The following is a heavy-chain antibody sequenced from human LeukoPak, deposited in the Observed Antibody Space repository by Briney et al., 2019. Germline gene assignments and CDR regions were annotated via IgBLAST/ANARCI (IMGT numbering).Heavy chain of an antibody. CDR1: GGSFSGYY. CDR2: INHSGST. V-gene: IGHV4-34*01. J-gene: IGHJ4*02. Sequence: SETLSLTCAVYGGSFSGYYWSWIRQPPGKGLEWIGEINHSGSTNYNPSLKSRVTISVDTSKNQFSLKLSSVTAADTAVYYCARGPAAGIRYFDYWAREPWSPSPQ. CDR3: ARGPAAGIRYFDY. D-gene: IGHD6-13*01.